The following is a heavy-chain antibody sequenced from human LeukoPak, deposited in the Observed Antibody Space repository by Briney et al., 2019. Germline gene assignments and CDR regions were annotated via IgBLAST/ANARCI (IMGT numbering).Heavy chain of an antibody. CDR2: INTNTGNP. V-gene: IGHV7-4-1*02. CDR3: ARAGIAASGTREYYYYYYMDV. D-gene: IGHD6-13*01. Sequence: RASVRVSCTASGYSFTAYYMHWVRQAPGQGLEWMGWINTNTGNPTYAQGFTGRFVFSLDTSVSTAYLQINSLKAEDTAVYYCARAGIAASGTREYYYYYYMDVWGKGTTVTVSS. CDR1: GYSFTAYY. J-gene: IGHJ6*03.